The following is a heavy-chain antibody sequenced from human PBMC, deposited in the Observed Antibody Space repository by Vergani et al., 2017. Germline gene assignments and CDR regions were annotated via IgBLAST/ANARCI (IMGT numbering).Heavy chain of an antibody. CDR3: AKDSLDLRQLALFDY. D-gene: IGHD6-13*01. CDR2: ISWNSGSI. Sequence: EVQLVESGGGLVQPGRSLRLSCAASGFTFDDYAMHWVRQAPGKGLEWVSGISWNSGSIGYADSVKGRFTISRDNAKNSLYLQMNSLRAEDTALYYCAKDSLDLRQLALFDYWGQGTLVTVSS. CDR1: GFTFDDYA. J-gene: IGHJ4*02. V-gene: IGHV3-9*01.